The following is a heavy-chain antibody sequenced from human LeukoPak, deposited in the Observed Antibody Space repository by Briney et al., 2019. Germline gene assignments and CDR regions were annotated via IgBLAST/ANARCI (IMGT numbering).Heavy chain of an antibody. V-gene: IGHV3-43*02. D-gene: IGHD1-26*01. CDR2: IDKDGRKT. CDR3: ATWAFYHSLDV. CDR1: GFTLGAFA. J-gene: IGHJ6*02. Sequence: GGSLRLSCAASGFTLGAFAMHWVRQAPGKGLEWVSLIDKDGRKTYYVDSVKGRFTISRDNSKNSLYLQMTSLRTEDTALYYCATWAFYHSLDVWGQGATVTVSS.